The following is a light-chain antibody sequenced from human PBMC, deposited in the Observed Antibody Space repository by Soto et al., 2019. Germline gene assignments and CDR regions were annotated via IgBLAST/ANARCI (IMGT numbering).Light chain of an antibody. J-gene: IGLJ3*02. CDR3: VLLYGGAWV. CDR1: TGAVTSDYY. CDR2: RTS. Sequence: QGVVTQEPSLTVSPGGTVTLTCALTTGAVTSDYYPNWFQRRPGQALRTLIYRTSNKHSWTPARFSGSLLGGKAALTLSGVQPEDEADYYCVLLYGGAWVFGGGTKLTVL. V-gene: IGLV7-43*01.